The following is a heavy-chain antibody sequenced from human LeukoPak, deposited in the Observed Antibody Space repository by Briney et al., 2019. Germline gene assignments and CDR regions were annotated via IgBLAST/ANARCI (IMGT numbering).Heavy chain of an antibody. CDR2: IYYSGNT. CDR1: GDSFNSGTYY. J-gene: IGHJ4*02. V-gene: IGHV4-39*01. D-gene: IGHD6-13*01. CDR3: AMAPCGPYSSTWKSPFDY. Sequence: SETLSLTCTVSGDSFNSGTYYWGWIRQPPGKGLEWIGTIYYSGNTNYNPSLNSRVTISVDTSKNQFSLKLTSVSAADTAVYYCAMAPCGPYSSTWKSPFDYLGQGTLVIVSS.